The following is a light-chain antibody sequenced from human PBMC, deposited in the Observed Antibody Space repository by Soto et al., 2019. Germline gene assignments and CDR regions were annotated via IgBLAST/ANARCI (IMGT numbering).Light chain of an antibody. Sequence: QSVLTQPPSVSGAPGQRVTISCTGTSSNIGAGYDVNWYQQLPGIAPKLLIYRNNNRPSGVPDRFSGSKSGTSASLAIAGLQAEDEADYYCQSYDNSLSGVLFGGGTKLTVL. J-gene: IGLJ2*01. V-gene: IGLV1-40*01. CDR1: SSNIGAGYD. CDR3: QSYDNSLSGVL. CDR2: RNN.